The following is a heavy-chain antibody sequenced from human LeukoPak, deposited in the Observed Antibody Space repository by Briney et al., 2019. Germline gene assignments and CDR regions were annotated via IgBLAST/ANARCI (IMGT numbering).Heavy chain of an antibody. CDR2: IIPILGIA. J-gene: IGHJ4*02. D-gene: IGHD6-19*01. V-gene: IGHV1-69*04. CDR1: GGTFSSYA. Sequence: ASVKVSCKASGGTFSSYAISWVRQAPGQGLEWMGRIIPILGIANYAQKFQGRVTITADKSTSTAYMELSSLRSEDTAVYYCARDFSRVPTAGIAVAGLNCWGQGTLVTVSS. CDR3: ARDFSRVPTAGIAVAGLNC.